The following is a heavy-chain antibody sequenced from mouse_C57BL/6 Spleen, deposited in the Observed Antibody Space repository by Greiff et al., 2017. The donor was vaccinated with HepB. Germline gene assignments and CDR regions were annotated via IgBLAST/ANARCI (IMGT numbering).Heavy chain of an antibody. Sequence: QVHVKQSGAELVKPGASVKISCKASGYAFSSYWRNWVKQRPGKGLEWIGQIYPGDGDTNYNGKFKGKATLTADKSSSTAYMQLSSLTSEDSAVYFCARGYFDVWGTGTTVTVSS. J-gene: IGHJ1*03. CDR2: IYPGDGDT. CDR1: GYAFSSYW. V-gene: IGHV1-80*01. CDR3: ARGYFDV.